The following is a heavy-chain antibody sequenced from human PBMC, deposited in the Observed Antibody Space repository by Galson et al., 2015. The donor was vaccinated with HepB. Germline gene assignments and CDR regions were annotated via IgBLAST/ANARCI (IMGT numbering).Heavy chain of an antibody. V-gene: IGHV1-69*04. D-gene: IGHD5-24*01. Sequence: SVKVSCKASGGTLSSYTISWVRQAPGQGLEWMGRIIPILGIANYAQKFQGRVTITADKSTSTAYMELSSLRSEDTAVYYCARDRGRDGYNLWGQGTLVTVSS. CDR1: GGTLSSYT. CDR3: ARDRGRDGYNL. J-gene: IGHJ5*02. CDR2: IIPILGIA.